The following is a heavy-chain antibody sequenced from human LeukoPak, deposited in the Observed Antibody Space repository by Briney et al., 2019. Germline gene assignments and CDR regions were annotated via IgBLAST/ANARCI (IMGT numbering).Heavy chain of an antibody. D-gene: IGHD6-13*01. CDR2: INHSGST. CDR1: GGSFSGYY. J-gene: IGHJ5*02. V-gene: IGHV4-34*01. CDR3: ARRPQQLVSWFDP. Sequence: SETLSLTCAVYGGSFSGYYWSWIRQPPGKGLEWIGEINHSGSTNYNPSLKSRVIISVATSKNQFSLKLSSVTAADTAVYYCARRPQQLVSWFDPWGQGTLVTVSS.